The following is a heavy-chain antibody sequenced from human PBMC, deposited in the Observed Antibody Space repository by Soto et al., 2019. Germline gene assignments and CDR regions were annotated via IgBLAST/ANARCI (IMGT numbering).Heavy chain of an antibody. D-gene: IGHD4-17*01. CDR3: ARARVTRGNYHYYYYYGMDV. Sequence: ASVKVSCKASGYTFTGYYMHWVRQAPGQGLEWMGWINPNSGGTNYAQKFQGWVTMTRETSISTAYMELSRLRSDDTAVYYWARARVTRGNYHYYYYYGMDVWGQGTTVTVSS. V-gene: IGHV1-2*04. CDR2: INPNSGGT. J-gene: IGHJ6*02. CDR1: GYTFTGYY.